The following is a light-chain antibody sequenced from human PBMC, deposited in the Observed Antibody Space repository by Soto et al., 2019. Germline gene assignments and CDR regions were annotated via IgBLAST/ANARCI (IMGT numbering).Light chain of an antibody. CDR1: QGINNW. V-gene: IGKV1-12*01. CDR2: GAS. Sequence: DIQMTQSPSSVSASVGDRVTITCRASQGINNWLAWYQQKPGKAPKLLISGASNLQSGVTSRFSGSGSGTDFTLTISSLQPEESATYYCQQANNFPRTFGGGTKVEIK. J-gene: IGKJ4*01. CDR3: QQANNFPRT.